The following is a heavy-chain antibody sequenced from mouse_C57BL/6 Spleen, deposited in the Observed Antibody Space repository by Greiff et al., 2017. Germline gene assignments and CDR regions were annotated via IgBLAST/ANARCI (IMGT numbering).Heavy chain of an antibody. CDR1: GFTFSDYG. CDR3: ARLYYGNYGFDY. V-gene: IGHV5-15*01. Sequence: EVQLVESGGGLVQPGGSLKLSCAASGFTFSDYGMAWVRQAPRKGPEWVAFISNFAYSIYYADTVTGRFTISRENAKNTLYLEMSSLRSEDTAMYYCARLYYGNYGFDYWGQGTTLTVSS. CDR2: ISNFAYSI. D-gene: IGHD2-1*01. J-gene: IGHJ2*01.